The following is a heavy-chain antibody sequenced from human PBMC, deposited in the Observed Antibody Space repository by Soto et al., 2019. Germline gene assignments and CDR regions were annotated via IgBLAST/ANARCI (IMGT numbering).Heavy chain of an antibody. J-gene: IGHJ4*02. CDR1: GFPFSDYY. Sequence: TGGSRLSCAASGFPFSDYYMSWIRQAPGEGLEWISYISSSAYTIYADSVKGRFTISRDNAKNSLFLQMTSLRVEDTAVYYCARNFDSGGYYSDYWGQGTLVTVSS. V-gene: IGHV3-11*06. D-gene: IGHD3-22*01. CDR3: ARNFDSGGYYSDY. CDR2: ISSSAYT.